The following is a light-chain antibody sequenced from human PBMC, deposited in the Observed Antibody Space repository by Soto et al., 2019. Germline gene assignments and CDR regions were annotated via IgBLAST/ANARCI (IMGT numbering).Light chain of an antibody. J-gene: IGKJ3*01. CDR1: QSADRY. Sequence: EIVLTQSPGTLSLSPGETATLSCRASQSADRYVAWYQQKLGQAPRLLIYDTYTRATGVGARFTGSGSATDFSLTITSLEPGDFAVYFCQQRGKWPSTFXPGTKADIK. CDR2: DTY. CDR3: QQRGKWPST. V-gene: IGKV3-11*01.